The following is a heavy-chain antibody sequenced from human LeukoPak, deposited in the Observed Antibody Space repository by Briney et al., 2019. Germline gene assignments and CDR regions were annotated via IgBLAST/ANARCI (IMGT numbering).Heavy chain of an antibody. CDR1: GGSISSGGYY. CDR2: IYYSGST. J-gene: IGHJ4*02. D-gene: IGHD3-10*01. V-gene: IGHV4-31*03. CDR3: ARDGYYGAGSYYKAPYFDY. Sequence: PSETLSLTCTVSGGSISSGGYYWSWIRQHPGKGLEWIVYIYYSGSTYYNPSLKSRVTISVDTSKNQFSLKLSSVTAADTAVYYCARDGYYGAGSYYKAPYFDYWGQGTLVTVSS.